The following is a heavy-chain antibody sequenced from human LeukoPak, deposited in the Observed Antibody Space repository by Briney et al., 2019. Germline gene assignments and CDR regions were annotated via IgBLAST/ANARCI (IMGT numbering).Heavy chain of an antibody. D-gene: IGHD3-10*01. V-gene: IGHV3-7*03. Sequence: GGSLRLSCAASGFTFSSYWMSWVREAPGMGLEWVANIKQDGSEKYYVDSVKGRFTISRDNSKNTLYLQMNSLRAEDTAVYYCARVYYGSGSLHYYYYYMDVWGKGTTVTISS. CDR2: IKQDGSEK. J-gene: IGHJ6*03. CDR3: ARVYYGSGSLHYYYYYMDV. CDR1: GFTFSSYW.